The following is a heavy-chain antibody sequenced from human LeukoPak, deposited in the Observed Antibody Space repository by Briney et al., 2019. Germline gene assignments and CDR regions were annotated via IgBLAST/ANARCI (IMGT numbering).Heavy chain of an antibody. J-gene: IGHJ5*02. CDR3: ARAYLVPYYGSGRPPHLNWFDP. D-gene: IGHD3-10*01. Sequence: SETLSLTCTVSGGSISSYYWSWIRQPAGKGLEWIGRIYTSGSTNYNPSLKSRVTMSVDTSKNQFSLKLSSVTAAHTAVYYCARAYLVPYYGSGRPPHLNWFDPWGQGTLVTVSS. CDR2: IYTSGST. CDR1: GGSISSYY. V-gene: IGHV4-4*07.